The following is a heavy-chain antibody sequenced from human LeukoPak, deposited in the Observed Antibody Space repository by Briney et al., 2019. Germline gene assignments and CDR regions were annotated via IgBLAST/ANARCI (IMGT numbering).Heavy chain of an antibody. V-gene: IGHV1-8*01. CDR1: GYTFTSYD. Sequence: ASVKVSCKASGYTFTSYDINWVRQASGQGLEWMGWMNPNSGNTGYARKFQGRVTMTRNTSITTAYMELSSLKSEDTAMYYCARRDGSGYGINYWGQGTLVTVSS. CDR3: ARRDGSGYGINY. J-gene: IGHJ4*02. CDR2: MNPNSGNT. D-gene: IGHD6-19*01.